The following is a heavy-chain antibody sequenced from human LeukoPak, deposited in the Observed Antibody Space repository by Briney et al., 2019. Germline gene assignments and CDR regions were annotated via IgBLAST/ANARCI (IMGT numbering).Heavy chain of an antibody. CDR3: ARDPPYCSGGSCYSGNDAFDI. CDR2: IIPIFGTA. D-gene: IGHD2-15*01. J-gene: IGHJ3*02. V-gene: IGHV1-69*01. CDR1: GGTFSSYA. Sequence: SVKVSCKASGGTFSSYAISWVRQAPGQGLEWMGGIIPIFGTANYAQKFQGRVTITADESTSTAYMELSSLRSEDTAVYYCARDPPYCSGGSCYSGNDAFDIWGQGTMVTVSS.